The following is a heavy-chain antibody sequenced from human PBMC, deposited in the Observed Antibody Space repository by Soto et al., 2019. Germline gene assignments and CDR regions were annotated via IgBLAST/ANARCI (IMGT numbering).Heavy chain of an antibody. D-gene: IGHD5-12*01. V-gene: IGHV5-51*01. Sequence: PGESLKISCKASGYSFTSYWIGWVRQMPGKGLEWMGIIYPGDSDTRYRPSLLGQVTISADESISTAYLQWSSLKASDTAIYYCARAIEMATIGWFDPWGQGTLVTVPQ. CDR1: GYSFTSYW. CDR2: IYPGDSDT. J-gene: IGHJ5*02. CDR3: ARAIEMATIGWFDP.